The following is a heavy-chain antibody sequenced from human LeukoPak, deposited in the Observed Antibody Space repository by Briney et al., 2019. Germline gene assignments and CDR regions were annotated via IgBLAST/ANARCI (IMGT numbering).Heavy chain of an antibody. CDR1: GGSISSYY. D-gene: IGHD3-22*01. J-gene: IGHJ6*03. CDR3: ARGYDSSGLLYYYYMDV. Sequence: SETLSLTCTVSGGSISSYYWSWIRQPPGKGLEWIGYIYYSGSTNYNPSLKSRVTISVDTSKNQFSLKLSSVTAADTAVYYCARGYDSSGLLYYYYMDVWGKGTTVTISS. CDR2: IYYSGST. V-gene: IGHV4-59*01.